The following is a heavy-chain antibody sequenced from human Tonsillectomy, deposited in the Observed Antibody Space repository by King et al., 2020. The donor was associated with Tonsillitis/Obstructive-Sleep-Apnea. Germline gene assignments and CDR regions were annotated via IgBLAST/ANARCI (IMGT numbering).Heavy chain of an antibody. CDR1: GGSISSYY. CDR2: IYYSGST. D-gene: IGHD4-17*01. CDR3: ARGGPSDYGDYGNWFDP. J-gene: IGHJ5*02. Sequence: VQLQESGPGLVKPSETLSLTCTVSGGSISSYYWSWIRPPPGKGLEWIGYIYYSGSTNYNPSLKSRVTISVDTSKNQFSLKLSSVTAADTAVYYCARGGPSDYGDYGNWFDPWGQGTLVTVSS. V-gene: IGHV4-59*01.